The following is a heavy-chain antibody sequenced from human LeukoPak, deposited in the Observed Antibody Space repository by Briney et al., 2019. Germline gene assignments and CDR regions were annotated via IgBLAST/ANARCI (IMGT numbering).Heavy chain of an antibody. CDR1: GFTFSNNW. CDR3: ARERVTTTSFDY. D-gene: IGHD2/OR15-2a*01. J-gene: IGHJ4*02. CDR2: IKQDGSDK. V-gene: IGHV3-7*01. Sequence: GGSLRLSCAVSGFTFSNNWMNWVRQAPGKGLEWVANIKQDGSDKNYVDSVKGRFTISRDNAKNSLYLQMNGLRAEDTAVYYCARERVTTTSFDYWGQGVLVTVSS.